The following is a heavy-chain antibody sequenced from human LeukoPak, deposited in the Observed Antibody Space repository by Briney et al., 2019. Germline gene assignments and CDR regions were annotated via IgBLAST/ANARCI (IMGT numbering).Heavy chain of an antibody. CDR1: EFTFNSYA. Sequence: GGSMRLSCVASEFTFNSYAMTWVRQAPGERLEWVSSISANNNMYYADSVKGRFAISRDNAKNSLYLQMNSLRAEDTAVYYCAREWGYGSGSYSVDWGQGTLVTVSS. CDR2: ISANNNM. D-gene: IGHD3-10*01. J-gene: IGHJ4*02. V-gene: IGHV3-21*06. CDR3: AREWGYGSGSYSVD.